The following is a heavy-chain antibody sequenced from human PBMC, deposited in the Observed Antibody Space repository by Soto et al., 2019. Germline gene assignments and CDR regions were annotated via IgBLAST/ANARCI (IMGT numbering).Heavy chain of an antibody. J-gene: IGHJ6*02. V-gene: IGHV4-34*01. CDR1: GGSFSGYY. CDR2: INHSGST. CDR3: ARGYYDFGCGYRRSGRVDV. Sequence: SETLSLTCAVYGGSFSGYYWSWIRQPPGKGLEWIGEINHSGSTNYNPSLKSRVTISVDTSKNQFSLKLSSVTAADTAVYYCARGYYDFGCGYRRSGRVDVWDQGTTVEVSS. D-gene: IGHD3-3*01.